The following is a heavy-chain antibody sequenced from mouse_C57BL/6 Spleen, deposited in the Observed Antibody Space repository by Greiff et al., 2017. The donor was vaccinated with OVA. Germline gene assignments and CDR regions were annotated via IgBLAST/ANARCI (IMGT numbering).Heavy chain of an antibody. D-gene: IGHD1-1*01. Sequence: QVQLQQSGAELVKPGASVKLSCKASGYTFTEYTIHWVKQRSGQGLEWIGWFYPGSGSIKYNEKFKDKATLTADKSSSTVYMELSRLPSEDSAVYFCARHEDPLYGSSYWYFDVWGTGTTVTVSS. V-gene: IGHV1-62-2*01. CDR3: ARHEDPLYGSSYWYFDV. CDR1: GYTFTEYT. J-gene: IGHJ1*03. CDR2: FYPGSGSI.